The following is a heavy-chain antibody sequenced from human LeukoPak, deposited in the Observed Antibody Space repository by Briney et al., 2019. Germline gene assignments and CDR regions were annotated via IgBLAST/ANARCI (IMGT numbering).Heavy chain of an antibody. CDR2: ISGSGGST. CDR1: GFTFSSYA. J-gene: IGHJ4*02. Sequence: PGGSLRLSCAASGFTFSSYAMSWVRQAPGKGLEWVSAISGSGGSTYYADSVKGRFTISRDNSKNTLYLQMNSLRAEDTAVYYCVKTQYSGSHPFDYWGQGTLVTVSS. D-gene: IGHD1-26*01. CDR3: VKTQYSGSHPFDY. V-gene: IGHV3-23*01.